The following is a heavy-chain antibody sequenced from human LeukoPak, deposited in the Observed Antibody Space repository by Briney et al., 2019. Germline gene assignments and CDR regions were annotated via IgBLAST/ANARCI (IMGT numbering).Heavy chain of an antibody. J-gene: IGHJ4*02. Sequence: GSLRLSCVASGFTFSRYSMNWVRQTPGKGLEWVSSITSISSNIHYADSVKGRFTISRDNAKNSLYLQMNSLRPEDTAVYYCARVGSSLTYYFDFWGQGTLVTVSS. CDR1: GFTFSRYS. CDR3: ARVGSSLTYYFDF. V-gene: IGHV3-21*01. CDR2: ITSISSNI. D-gene: IGHD6-13*01.